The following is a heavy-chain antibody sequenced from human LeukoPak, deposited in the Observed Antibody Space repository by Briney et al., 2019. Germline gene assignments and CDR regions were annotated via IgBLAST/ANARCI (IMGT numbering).Heavy chain of an antibody. Sequence: PGGSLRLSCAASGFTFSSYWMSWVRQAPGKGLEWVAKIKQDGREKYYVDSVKGRFTISIDNAKNSLYLQMNRLRAEDTAVYYCARATREWLVLKAFDYWGQGTLVTVSS. J-gene: IGHJ4*02. CDR3: ARATREWLVLKAFDY. CDR1: GFTFSSYW. D-gene: IGHD6-19*01. V-gene: IGHV3-7*01. CDR2: IKQDGREK.